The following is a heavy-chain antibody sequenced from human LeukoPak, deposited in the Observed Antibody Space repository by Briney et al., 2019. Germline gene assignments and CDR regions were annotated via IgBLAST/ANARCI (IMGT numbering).Heavy chain of an antibody. CDR3: ARVSNYYDSSGYYYVPLEFDY. Sequence: ASVKVSCKASGYTFTSYDINWVRQATGQGLEWMGWMNPNSGNTGYAQKFQGRVTMTRNTSISTAYMELSSLRSEDTAVYYCARVSNYYDSSGYYYVPLEFDYWGQGTLVTVSS. CDR2: MNPNSGNT. D-gene: IGHD3-22*01. V-gene: IGHV1-8*01. CDR1: GYTFTSYD. J-gene: IGHJ4*02.